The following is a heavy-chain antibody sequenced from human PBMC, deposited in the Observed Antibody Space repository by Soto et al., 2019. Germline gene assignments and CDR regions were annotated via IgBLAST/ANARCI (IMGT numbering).Heavy chain of an antibody. CDR3: ARQQYTVVTAFDV. CDR1: GGSITPYY. J-gene: IGHJ3*01. D-gene: IGHD2-15*01. Sequence: QVQLKESGPGLVKPADTLSLKCTVSGGSITPYYWSWIRQTPGGGLEWLGYVSDNGNTNYNPSLKSRVSISADTSKNEFSLKLTSLTAADAAIYFCARQQYTVVTAFDVWGQGTMVAVSS. CDR2: VSDNGNT. V-gene: IGHV4-59*07.